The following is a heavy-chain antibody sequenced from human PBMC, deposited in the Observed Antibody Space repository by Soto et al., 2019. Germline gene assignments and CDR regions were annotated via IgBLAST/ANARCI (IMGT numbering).Heavy chain of an antibody. Sequence: VQLVQSGAEVKKPGASVKVSCKASGYTFTSYGITWVRQAPGQGREWMGWISAYNGHTNYAQKLQGRVTMTTDASTSTAYMELGSLRSDDTAVYYYARDNTYRALADALDYYGMDVWGQGTTVTVSS. V-gene: IGHV1-18*01. J-gene: IGHJ6*02. CDR3: ARDNTYRALADALDYYGMDV. D-gene: IGHD1-26*01. CDR1: GYTFTSYG. CDR2: ISAYNGHT.